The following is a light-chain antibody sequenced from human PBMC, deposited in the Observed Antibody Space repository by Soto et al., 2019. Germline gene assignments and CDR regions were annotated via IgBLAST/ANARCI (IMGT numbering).Light chain of an antibody. Sequence: EVVMTQSPATLSVSPGERATLSCRASQSVSSDLAWYQQQPGQAPRLLIYGASTRATGIPARFSGSGSGTEFTLTISSLQSEDFAVYYCQQYNNWPPFTFGQGTKVDIK. V-gene: IGKV3-15*01. CDR3: QQYNNWPPFT. CDR2: GAS. CDR1: QSVSSD. J-gene: IGKJ2*01.